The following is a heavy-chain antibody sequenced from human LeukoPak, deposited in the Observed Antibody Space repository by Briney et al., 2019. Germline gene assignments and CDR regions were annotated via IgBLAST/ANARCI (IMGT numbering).Heavy chain of an antibody. D-gene: IGHD3-3*01. CDR3: AKASYYDFWSGFSGFDP. V-gene: IGHV3-23*01. CDR1: GFTFSSYA. CDR2: ISGSGGST. Sequence: GGSLRLSCAASGFTFSSYAMSWVRQAPGKGLEWVSAISGSGGSTYYADSVKGRFTIPRDNSKNTLYLQMNSLRAEDTAVYYCAKASYYDFWSGFSGFDPWGQGTLVTVSS. J-gene: IGHJ5*02.